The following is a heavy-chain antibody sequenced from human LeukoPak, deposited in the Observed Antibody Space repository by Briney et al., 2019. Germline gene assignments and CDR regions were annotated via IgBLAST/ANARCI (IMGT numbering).Heavy chain of an antibody. D-gene: IGHD4-17*01. J-gene: IGHJ4*02. Sequence: PGGSLRLPCAASGFTFSNYGMHWVRQAPGKGLEWVAVIWYDGSNEYCADSLKGRFTISRDNSKNTLYLQMNSLRAEDTAVYYCAREVLSSGDHFDYWGQGTLVTVSS. CDR3: AREVLSSGDHFDY. V-gene: IGHV3-33*01. CDR2: IWYDGSNE. CDR1: GFTFSNYG.